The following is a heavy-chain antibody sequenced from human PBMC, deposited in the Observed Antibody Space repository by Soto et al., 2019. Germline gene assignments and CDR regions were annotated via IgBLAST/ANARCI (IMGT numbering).Heavy chain of an antibody. J-gene: IGHJ4*02. D-gene: IGHD6-6*01. V-gene: IGHV4-4*02. CDR1: GGSISSSNW. CDR3: ATGISYSISTGR. CDR2: IYHSGST. Sequence: SETLSLTCAVSGGSISSSNWWGWVRQPPGKGLEWIGDIYHSGSTNYNPPLKSRVTISVDKSKNQFSLKLLSVTAADTAVYYCATGISYSISTGRWGQGTLVTVSS.